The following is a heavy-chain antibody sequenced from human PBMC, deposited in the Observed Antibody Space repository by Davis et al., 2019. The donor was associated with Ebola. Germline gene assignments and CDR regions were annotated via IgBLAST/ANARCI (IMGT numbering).Heavy chain of an antibody. J-gene: IGHJ6*04. CDR3: ARSGRGAAAGGDV. CDR1: GGSISSSSYY. V-gene: IGHV4-39*07. Sequence: SETLSLTCTVSGGSISSSSYYWGWIRQPPGKGLEWIGSIYYSGSTNYNPSLKSRVTISVDTSKNQFSLKLSSVTAADTAVYYCARSGRGAAAGGDVWGKGTTVTVSS. CDR2: IYYSGST. D-gene: IGHD6-13*01.